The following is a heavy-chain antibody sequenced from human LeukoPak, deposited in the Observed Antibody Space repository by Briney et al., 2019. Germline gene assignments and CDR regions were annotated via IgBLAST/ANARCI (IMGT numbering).Heavy chain of an antibody. V-gene: IGHV1-18*01. CDR1: GYTFISYA. D-gene: IGHD6-19*01. CDR2: ISAYNGNT. CDR3: ARDLKRGYSSGRYSWGTGSSNDY. Sequence: ASVKVSCKASGYTFISYAMNWVRQAPGQGLEWMGWISAYNGNTNYAQNLQGRVTMTTDTSTSTAYMELRSLRSDDTAVYYCARDLKRGYSSGRYSWGTGSSNDYWGQGTLVTVSS. J-gene: IGHJ4*02.